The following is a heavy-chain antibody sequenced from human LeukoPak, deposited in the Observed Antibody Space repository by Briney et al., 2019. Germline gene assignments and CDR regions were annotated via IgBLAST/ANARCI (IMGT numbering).Heavy chain of an antibody. Sequence: GGSLRLSCAASGFTFSSYAMHWVRQAPGKGLEWVAVISYDGSNKYYADSVKGRFTISRDNSKNTLYLQMNSLRAEDTAVYYCARPAGATPKYWGQGTLVTVSS. D-gene: IGHD1-26*01. CDR2: ISYDGSNK. V-gene: IGHV3-30-3*01. CDR1: GFTFSSYA. CDR3: ARPAGATPKY. J-gene: IGHJ4*02.